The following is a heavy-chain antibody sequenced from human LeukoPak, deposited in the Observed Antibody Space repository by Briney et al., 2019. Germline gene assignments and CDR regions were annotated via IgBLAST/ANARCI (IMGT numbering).Heavy chain of an antibody. V-gene: IGHV3-23*01. Sequence: GGSLRLSCEGSGFISNNYAMSWVRQAPGKRREWVSGISASGSRTPYADSVKGRVIISRDSSKNLVFLQMNSLRVEETALYFCAKDPNGDYIGGFDMWGQGTMVTVS. CDR2: ISASGSRT. J-gene: IGHJ3*02. CDR3: AKDPNGDYIGGFDM. D-gene: IGHD2-15*01. CDR1: GFISNNYA.